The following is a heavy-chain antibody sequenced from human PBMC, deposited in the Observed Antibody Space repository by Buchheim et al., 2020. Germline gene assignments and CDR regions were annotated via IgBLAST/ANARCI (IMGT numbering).Heavy chain of an antibody. CDR2: ISYDGSNK. CDR3: ARDWFWSEYYDSSGYRYYYYYGIDV. J-gene: IGHJ6*02. Sequence: QVQLVESGGGVVQPGRSLRLSCAASGFTFSSYAMHWVRQAPGKGLEWVAVISYDGSNKYYADSVKGRFTISRDNSKNTLYLQMNSLRAEDTAVYYCARDWFWSEYYDSSGYRYYYYYGIDVWGQGTT. D-gene: IGHD3-22*01. V-gene: IGHV3-30*04. CDR1: GFTFSSYA.